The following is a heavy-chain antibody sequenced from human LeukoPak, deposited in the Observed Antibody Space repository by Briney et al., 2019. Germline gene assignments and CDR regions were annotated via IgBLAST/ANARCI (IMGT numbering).Heavy chain of an antibody. CDR1: GFTVSSNY. CDR3: ARDAFSYGDLDAFDI. Sequence: GGSLRLSCAASGFTVSSNYMSWVRQAPGKGVEWVSVIYSGGSTYYADSVKGRFTISRDNSKNTLYLQMNSLRAVDTAVYYCARDAFSYGDLDAFDIWGQGTMVTVSS. D-gene: IGHD4-17*01. V-gene: IGHV3-53*01. J-gene: IGHJ3*02. CDR2: IYSGGST.